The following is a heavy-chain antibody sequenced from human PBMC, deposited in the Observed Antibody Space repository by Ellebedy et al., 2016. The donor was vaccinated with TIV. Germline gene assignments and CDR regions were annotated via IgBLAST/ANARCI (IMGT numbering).Heavy chain of an antibody. Sequence: GESLKISXAASGFTFSNYGMHWVRQAPGKGLEWVAVIWHDGSNQYYVDSVKGRFTISRDNSNNMMYLQMNSLRAEDTAVYYCARAPRGIYYFDYWGQGTLVTASS. V-gene: IGHV3-33*01. D-gene: IGHD2/OR15-2a*01. CDR1: GFTFSNYG. CDR3: ARAPRGIYYFDY. J-gene: IGHJ4*02. CDR2: IWHDGSNQ.